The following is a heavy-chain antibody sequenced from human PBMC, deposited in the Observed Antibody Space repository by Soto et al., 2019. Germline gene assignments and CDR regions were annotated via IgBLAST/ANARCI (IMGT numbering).Heavy chain of an antibody. J-gene: IGHJ4*02. CDR3: ARRKGSGSLSWSYYFDY. V-gene: IGHV4-31*03. Sequence: QVQLQESGPGLVKPSQTLSLTCTVSGGSISSGGYYWSWIRQHPGKGLEWIGYIYYSGSTYYNPSLKSRVTISVDTSKNQFSLKLSSVTAADTAVYYCARRKGSGSLSWSYYFDYWGQGTLVTVSS. CDR2: IYYSGST. CDR1: GGSISSGGYY. D-gene: IGHD3-10*01.